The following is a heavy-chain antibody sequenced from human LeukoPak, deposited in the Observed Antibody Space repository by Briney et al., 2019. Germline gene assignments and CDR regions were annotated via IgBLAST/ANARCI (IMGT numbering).Heavy chain of an antibody. J-gene: IGHJ4*02. CDR3: AREGYCSSTSCYFDY. V-gene: IGHV1-69*04. D-gene: IGHD2-2*01. CDR2: IIPILGIA. Sequence: SVKVSCKASGGTFSSYAISWVRQAPGQGLEWMGRIIPILGIANYAQKFQGRVTITADKSTSTAYMELSSLRSEDTAVYYCAREGYCSSTSCYFDYWGQGTLVTVSS. CDR1: GGTFSSYA.